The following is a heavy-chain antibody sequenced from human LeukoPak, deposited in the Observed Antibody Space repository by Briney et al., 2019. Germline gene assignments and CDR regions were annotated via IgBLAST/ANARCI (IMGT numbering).Heavy chain of an antibody. Sequence: VASVKVSCKASGGTFSSYAISWVRQAPGQGLEWMGIINPSGGSTSYAQKFQGRVTMTRDMSTSTVYMELSSLRSEDTAVYYCARLGSSSWHSPLDYWGQGTLVTVSS. D-gene: IGHD6-13*01. CDR1: GGTFSSYA. CDR2: INPSGGST. CDR3: ARLGSSSWHSPLDY. V-gene: IGHV1-46*01. J-gene: IGHJ4*02.